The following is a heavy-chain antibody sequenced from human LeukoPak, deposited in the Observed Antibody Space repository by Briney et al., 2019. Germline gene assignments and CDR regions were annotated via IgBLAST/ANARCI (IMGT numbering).Heavy chain of an antibody. V-gene: IGHV3-23*01. CDR2: ISGSGGST. J-gene: IGHJ4*02. CDR1: GFTFSSYA. CDR3: AKDRGYCSSTSCYNSYYFDY. D-gene: IGHD2-2*01. Sequence: PGGSLRLSCAASGFTFSSYALSWARQAPGKGLEWVSAISGSGGSTYYADSVKGRFTISRDNSKNTLYLQMNSLRAEDTAVYYCAKDRGYCSSTSCYNSYYFDYWSQGTLVTVSS.